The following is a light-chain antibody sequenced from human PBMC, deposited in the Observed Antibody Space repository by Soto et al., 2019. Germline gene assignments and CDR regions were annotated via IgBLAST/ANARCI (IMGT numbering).Light chain of an antibody. J-gene: IGKJ5*01. Sequence: EIVLTQSPATLSFSPLERANLSCSSSQSVSSYLAWYQQKPGQAPRLLIYGASNRATGIPDRFSGSGSGTEFTLTISSLQSEDFAVYYCQQYNNWPPITFGQGTRLEIK. CDR2: GAS. CDR1: QSVSSY. V-gene: IGKV3D-15*01. CDR3: QQYNNWPPIT.